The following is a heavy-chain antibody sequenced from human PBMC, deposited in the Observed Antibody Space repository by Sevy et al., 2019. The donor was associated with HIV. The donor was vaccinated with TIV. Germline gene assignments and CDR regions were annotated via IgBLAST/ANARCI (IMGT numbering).Heavy chain of an antibody. D-gene: IGHD3-10*01. V-gene: IGHV3-11*01. Sequence: GGSLRLSCAASGFTFSDYYMSWIRQAPGKGLEWVSYISSSGSTIYYADSVKGRFTISRDNAKNSLYLQMNSLRAEDTAVDYCARAGNYGSGSYGYYYYGMDVWGQGTTVTVSS. CDR1: GFTFSDYY. CDR2: ISSSGSTI. CDR3: ARAGNYGSGSYGYYYYGMDV. J-gene: IGHJ6*02.